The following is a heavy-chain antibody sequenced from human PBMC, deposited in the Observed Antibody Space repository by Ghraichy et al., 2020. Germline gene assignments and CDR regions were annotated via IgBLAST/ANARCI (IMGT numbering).Heavy chain of an antibody. Sequence: SETLSLTCAVSGDSISSSDCWSWVRQPPGKGLEWIGEICHDGNRRSPSYNPSLQSRVTISIDKSKNQFSLKLTSVTTADTAIYYCARGGDWADCWGQGTLVTVSS. CDR1: GDSISSSDC. J-gene: IGHJ4*02. CDR2: ICHDGNRRSP. V-gene: IGHV4/OR15-8*02. D-gene: IGHD3/OR15-3a*01. CDR3: ARGGDWADC.